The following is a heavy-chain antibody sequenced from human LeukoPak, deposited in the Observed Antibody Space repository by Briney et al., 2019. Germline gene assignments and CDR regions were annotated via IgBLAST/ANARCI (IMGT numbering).Heavy chain of an antibody. CDR3: ARANDQDFDY. D-gene: IGHD2-15*01. CDR2: SNPTDGGS. CDR1: GFTFSNYY. Sequence: ASVKVSCKASGFTFSNYYIHWVRQAPGQGLEWMGMSNPTDGGSRYAQKFQGGVTRTRDMYTDTLYMEVSSLRSENTATYYCARANDQDFDYWGQGTLVTVSS. V-gene: IGHV1-46*01. J-gene: IGHJ4*02.